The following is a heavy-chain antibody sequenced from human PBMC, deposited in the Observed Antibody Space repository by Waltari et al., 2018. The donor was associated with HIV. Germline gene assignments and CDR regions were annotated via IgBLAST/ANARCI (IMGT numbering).Heavy chain of an antibody. V-gene: IGHV4-34*01. D-gene: IGHD2-21*02. J-gene: IGHJ5*02. Sequence: QVHLQQWGAGLVKPPETLSLTCAVYVESFTAYSWNWIRQTPGKGLEWIGDINQNGDTNYKPSLKSRVIISVDTSKRQISLRLSSLTAADTAVYFWAGGTRVLRVNKRAVLKTAFRLDPWGQGTPVVVSS. CDR1: VESFTAYS. CDR2: INQNGDT. CDR3: AGGTRVLRVNKRAVLKTAFRLDP.